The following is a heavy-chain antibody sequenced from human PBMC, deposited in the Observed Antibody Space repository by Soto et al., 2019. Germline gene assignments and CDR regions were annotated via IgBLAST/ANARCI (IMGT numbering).Heavy chain of an antibody. V-gene: IGHV1-69*12. Sequence: QVQLVQSGAEVKKPGSSVKVSCKASGGTFSNYPVSWVRQAPGQGLEWMGGIIPIFGTVNYAQKFQGRLTITAEESPSTGYMELSSLRSEDTAVYYCARGNHRWLQLWYFDLWGRGTLVTVSS. CDR1: GGTFSNYP. CDR3: ARGNHRWLQLWYFDL. D-gene: IGHD5-12*01. CDR2: IIPIFGTV. J-gene: IGHJ2*01.